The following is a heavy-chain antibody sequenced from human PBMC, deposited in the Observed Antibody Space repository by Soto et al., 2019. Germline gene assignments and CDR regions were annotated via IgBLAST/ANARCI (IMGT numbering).Heavy chain of an antibody. CDR2: ISGYNDNT. V-gene: IGHV1-18*04. J-gene: IGHJ6*03. Sequence: ASVKVSCKASGYTFTRYGISWVRQAPGQGLEWMGWISGYNDNTKYAQKLQDRITMTTDTSMSTVYMELRSLRSDDTAVYYCARLIGYGSGGSCDYYDMDVWGKGTTVTVSS. CDR1: GYTFTRYG. CDR3: ARLIGYGSGGSCDYYDMDV. D-gene: IGHD2-15*01.